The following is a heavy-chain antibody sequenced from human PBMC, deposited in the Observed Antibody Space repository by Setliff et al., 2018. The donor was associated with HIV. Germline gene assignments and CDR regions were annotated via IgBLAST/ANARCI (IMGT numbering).Heavy chain of an antibody. CDR3: ARAPNSSSYYFDY. D-gene: IGHD6-6*01. Sequence: SETLSLTCAVYGGSFSGYYWSWIRQPPGKGLEWIGEINHSGSTNYNPSLKSRVTISVDTSKNQFSLKLSSVTAADTAVYYCARAPNSSSYYFDYWGQGTLVTVSS. J-gene: IGHJ4*02. CDR2: INHSGST. CDR1: GGSFSGYY. V-gene: IGHV4-34*01.